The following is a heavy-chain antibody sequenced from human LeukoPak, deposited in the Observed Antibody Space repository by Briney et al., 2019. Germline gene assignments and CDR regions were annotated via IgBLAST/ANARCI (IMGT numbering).Heavy chain of an antibody. CDR1: GGTFSSYA. D-gene: IGHD2-15*01. V-gene: IGHV1-2*02. Sequence: GASVKVSCKASGGTFSSYATSWVRQAPGQGLEWMGWINPNSGGTNYAQKFQGRVTMTRDTSISTAYMELSRLRSDDTAVYYCARDPRCSGGSCYVLGYWGQGTLVTVSS. J-gene: IGHJ4*02. CDR3: ARDPRCSGGSCYVLGY. CDR2: INPNSGGT.